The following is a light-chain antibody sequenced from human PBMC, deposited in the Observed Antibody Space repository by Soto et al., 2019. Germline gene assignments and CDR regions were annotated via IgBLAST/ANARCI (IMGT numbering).Light chain of an antibody. CDR2: GNS. V-gene: IGLV1-40*01. CDR3: QSYDSSLSGYV. CDR1: SSNIGAGYD. J-gene: IGLJ1*01. Sequence: QSVLTQPPSVSGAPGQRVTISCTGSSSNIGAGYDVHWYQQLPGTAPKLLIYGNSNRPSGVPDRFAGSKSGTSASLAITGLQAEAEAYYYCQSYDSSLSGYVFGTGTKLTVL.